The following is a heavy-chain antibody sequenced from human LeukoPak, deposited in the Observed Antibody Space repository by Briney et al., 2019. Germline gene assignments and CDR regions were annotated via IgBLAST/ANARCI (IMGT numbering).Heavy chain of an antibody. CDR2: ISSSGSTK. J-gene: IGHJ3*02. Sequence: GGSLRLSCAASGFTFSSYEMNWVRQAPGKGLEWVSYISSSGSTKKNADSVKGRFTISRGNAKNSLYLQMNSLRAEDTAVYYCARIPFGGYCSGGSCYGRAFDIWGQGTMVTVSS. V-gene: IGHV3-48*03. D-gene: IGHD2-15*01. CDR3: ARIPFGGYCSGGSCYGRAFDI. CDR1: GFTFSSYE.